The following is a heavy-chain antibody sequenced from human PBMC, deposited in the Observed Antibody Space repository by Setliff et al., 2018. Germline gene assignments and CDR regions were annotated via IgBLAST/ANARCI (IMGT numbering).Heavy chain of an antibody. Sequence: LRLSCAASGFTFSDHGMHWVRQAPGRGLEWVAFIQYDGIKTFHADSVQGRLSISRDNSRNTLYLQMNSLRPGDTAVYYCARDSRVTVNYNFWSGQLDNWGQGALVTVSS. CDR2: IQYDGIKT. CDR3: ARDSRVTVNYNFWSGQLDN. V-gene: IGHV3-30*19. D-gene: IGHD3-3*01. J-gene: IGHJ4*02. CDR1: GFTFSDHG.